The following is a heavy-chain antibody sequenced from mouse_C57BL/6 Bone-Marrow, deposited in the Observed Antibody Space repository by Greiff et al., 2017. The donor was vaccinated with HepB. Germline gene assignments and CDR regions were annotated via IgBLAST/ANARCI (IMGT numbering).Heavy chain of an antibody. V-gene: IGHV14-4*01. J-gene: IGHJ4*01. Sequence: EVKLQESGAELVRPGASVKLSCTASGFNIKDDYMHWVKQRPEQGLEWIGWIDPENGDTEYASKFQGKATITADTSSNTAYLQLSSLTSEDTAVYYCTTSGYYGNRYYAMDYWGQGTSVTVSS. CDR2: IDPENGDT. D-gene: IGHD2-1*01. CDR1: GFNIKDDY. CDR3: TTSGYYGNRYYAMDY.